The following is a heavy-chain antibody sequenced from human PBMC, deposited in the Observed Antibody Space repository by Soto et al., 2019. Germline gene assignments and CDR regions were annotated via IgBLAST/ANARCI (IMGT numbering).Heavy chain of an antibody. CDR2: IIPISGTA. J-gene: IGHJ6*02. Sequence: QEQLVQSGAEVKKPGSSVKVSCKASGGTFSSYAISWVRQAPGQGLEWMGGIIPISGTANYALKFQGRVTITADESTSTVYMELSSLRSEDTAVYFCARSQGSSTSLEIYYYYYYGMDVWGQGTTVTVSS. D-gene: IGHD2-2*01. CDR3: ARSQGSSTSLEIYYYYYYGMDV. V-gene: IGHV1-69*01. CDR1: GGTFSSYA.